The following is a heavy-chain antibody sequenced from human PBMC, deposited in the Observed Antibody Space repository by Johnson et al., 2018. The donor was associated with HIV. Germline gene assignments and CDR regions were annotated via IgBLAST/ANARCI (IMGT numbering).Heavy chain of an antibody. V-gene: IGHV3-30-3*01. CDR3: ASGVTARAPLLI. CDR1: GFTFSSFA. CDR2: ISYDGSNK. D-gene: IGHD6-6*01. Sequence: QVQLVESGGGVVQPGTSLRLSCAASGFTFSSFAMHWVRQAPGKGLEWMAFISYDGSNKYFTDSVRGRFTISRDNSKNTLFLQMNSLRAEDTAMYYCASGVTARAPLLIWGQGTMVTVSS. J-gene: IGHJ3*02.